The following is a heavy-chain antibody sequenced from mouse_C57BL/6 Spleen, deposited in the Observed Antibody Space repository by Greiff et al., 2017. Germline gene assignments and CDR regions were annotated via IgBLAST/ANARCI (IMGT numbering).Heavy chain of an antibody. CDR1: GYSFTSYY. J-gene: IGHJ1*03. V-gene: IGHV1-66*01. CDR3: ATHCDWYFDV. CDR2: IYPGSGNT. Sequence: QVQLQQSGPELVKPGASVKISCKASGYSFTSYYIHWVKQRPGQGLEWIGWIYPGSGNTKYNEKFKGKATLTADTSSSTAYMQLSSLTSEDSAVXYCATHCDWYFDVWGTGTTVTVSS.